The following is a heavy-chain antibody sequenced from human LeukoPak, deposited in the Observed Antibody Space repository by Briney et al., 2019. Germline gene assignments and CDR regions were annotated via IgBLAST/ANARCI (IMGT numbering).Heavy chain of an antibody. J-gene: IGHJ4*02. CDR1: GFTFSSYS. D-gene: IGHD4-23*01. CDR2: ISSSSTI. CDR3: ARGGTSSSLAY. V-gene: IGHV3-48*02. Sequence: GGSLRLSCAASGFTFSSYSINWVRQAPGKGLEWVSYISSSSTISYADSVKGRFTISRDNANNSLYLQMNSLRDEDTAVYYCARGGTSSSLAYWGPGTLVTVTS.